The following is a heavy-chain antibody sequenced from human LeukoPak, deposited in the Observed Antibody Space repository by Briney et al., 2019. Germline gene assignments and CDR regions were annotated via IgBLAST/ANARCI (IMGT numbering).Heavy chain of an antibody. D-gene: IGHD3-3*01. CDR2: LSHSGSA. CDR1: VGSINSFS. V-gene: IGHV4-59*08. CDR3: ARLLGWSGPINWFDL. Sequence: SETLSLTCTVSVGSINSFSWSWIRQPPGKGLQWMAYLSHSGSANYNPSLKSRVTISVGTSKNHFSLKLTSVTAADTAVYYCARLLGWSGPINWFDLWGRGTLVTVSS. J-gene: IGHJ5*02.